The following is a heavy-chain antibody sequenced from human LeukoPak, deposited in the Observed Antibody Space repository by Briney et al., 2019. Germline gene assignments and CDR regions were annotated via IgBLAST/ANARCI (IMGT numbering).Heavy chain of an antibody. CDR2: IYYSGST. CDR3: ARDPFGTGSLDY. Sequence: SETLSLTCTVSGGSISSYYCSWIRQPPGKGLEWIGYIYYSGSTNYNPSLKSRVTISVDTSKNLFSLKLSSVTAADTAVYYCARDPFGTGSLDYWGQRTLVTVSS. CDR1: GGSISSYY. J-gene: IGHJ4*02. D-gene: IGHD3/OR15-3a*01. V-gene: IGHV4-59*01.